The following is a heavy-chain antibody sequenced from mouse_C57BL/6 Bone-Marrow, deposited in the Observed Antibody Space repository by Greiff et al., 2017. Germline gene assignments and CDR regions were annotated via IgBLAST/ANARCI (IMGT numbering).Heavy chain of an antibody. CDR2: INSDGGST. Sequence: EVQVVASGGGLVQPGESLKLSCESNEYEFPSHDMSWVRQTPETRLELVAAINSDGGSTYYPDTMERRFIISRYNTRKTMYMQMSSLRAEDTALYYCARQGRNSSGYDWGQGTTLTVSS. J-gene: IGHJ2*01. CDR3: ARQGRNSSGYD. CDR1: EYEFPSHD. V-gene: IGHV5-2*01. D-gene: IGHD3-2*02.